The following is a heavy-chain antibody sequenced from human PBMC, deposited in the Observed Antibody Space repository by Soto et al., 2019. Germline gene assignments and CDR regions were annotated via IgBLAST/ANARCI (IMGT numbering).Heavy chain of an antibody. V-gene: IGHV4-59*01. Sequence: QVQLQESGPGLVKPSDTLSLTCTVSGDSISSYYWSWIRQPPGKGLEWIGYIYYSGSTNYNPTHKQRATLPGDTSKNQFSVNGNSVTGTDTAVYYCARDKVTSPRYYYYGMDVWGQGTTVTVSS. D-gene: IGHD2-21*02. J-gene: IGHJ6*02. CDR3: ARDKVTSPRYYYYGMDV. CDR2: IYYSGST. CDR1: GDSISSYY.